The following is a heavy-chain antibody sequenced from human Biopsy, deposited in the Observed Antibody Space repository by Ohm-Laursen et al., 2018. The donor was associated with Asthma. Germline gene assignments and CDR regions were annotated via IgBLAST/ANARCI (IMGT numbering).Heavy chain of an antibody. CDR3: ARDYYDFWNRSVYSYFGMDV. J-gene: IGHJ6*02. Sequence: SQTLSLTCTVSGGSISSDDYYWTWVRQRPGKGLEWIGNIYHRGNTKYNPSLKSRLSFSVDTSKNQFSLKLSSVTAADTAIYFCARDYYDFWNRSVYSYFGMDVWGRGTTVVVSS. CDR2: IYHRGNT. CDR1: GGSISSDDYY. D-gene: IGHD3-3*01. V-gene: IGHV4-31*03.